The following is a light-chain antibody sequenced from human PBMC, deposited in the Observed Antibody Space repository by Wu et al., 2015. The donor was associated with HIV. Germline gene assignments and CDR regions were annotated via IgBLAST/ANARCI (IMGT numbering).Light chain of an antibody. CDR3: QQYKSYSWT. Sequence: IQMTQSPSSLSASVGDRVTITCRASQGISYDLAWYQQKPGKAPKVLIYAASSLQSGVSSRFSGSGSETDFTLTITNLQPDDIATYYCQQYKSYSWTFGQGTKVEIE. V-gene: IGKV1-17*02. J-gene: IGKJ1*01. CDR1: QGISYD. CDR2: AAS.